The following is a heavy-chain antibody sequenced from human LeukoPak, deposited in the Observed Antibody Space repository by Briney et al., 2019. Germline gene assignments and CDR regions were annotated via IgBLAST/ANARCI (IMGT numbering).Heavy chain of an antibody. CDR1: GFTFNSYG. J-gene: IGHJ4*02. V-gene: IGHV3-30*18. CDR2: ISYDGSNK. D-gene: IGHD6-13*01. Sequence: GGLRLSCAAPGFTFNSYGIHWVRQAPGKGLGGGGVISYDGSNKYYADSVKGRFTISRDNSKNTLFLQMNSLRAEDTAVYYCAKDYSGSWSYFDYWGQGTLVTVSS. CDR3: AKDYSGSWSYFDY.